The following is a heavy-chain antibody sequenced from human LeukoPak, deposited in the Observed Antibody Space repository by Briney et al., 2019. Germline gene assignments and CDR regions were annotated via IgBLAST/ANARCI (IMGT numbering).Heavy chain of an antibody. J-gene: IGHJ4*02. CDR2: ISYDGSNK. D-gene: IGHD6-19*01. CDR3: AKDSSIAVAGFLFDY. Sequence: PGGSLRLSCAASGFTFSSYGMHWVRQAPGKGLEWVAVISYDGSNKYYADSVKGRFPISRDNSKHTLYLQMNSLRAEDTAVYYCAKDSSIAVAGFLFDYWGQGTLVTVSS. V-gene: IGHV3-30*18. CDR1: GFTFSSYG.